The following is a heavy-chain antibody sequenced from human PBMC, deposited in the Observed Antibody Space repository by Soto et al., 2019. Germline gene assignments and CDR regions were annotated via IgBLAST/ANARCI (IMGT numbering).Heavy chain of an antibody. CDR3: ARGQKGVTMVRDVKGYGMDV. J-gene: IGHJ6*02. D-gene: IGHD3-10*01. CDR2: INHSGST. Sequence: SETLSLTCTVTGDSVNSRSYYWGWIRQHPGKGLEWIGKINHSGSTNYNPSLKSRVTISVDTSKNQFSLKLSSVTAADTAVYYCARGQKGVTMVRDVKGYGMDVWGQGTTVTVSS. V-gene: IGHV4-39*07. CDR1: GDSVNSRSYY.